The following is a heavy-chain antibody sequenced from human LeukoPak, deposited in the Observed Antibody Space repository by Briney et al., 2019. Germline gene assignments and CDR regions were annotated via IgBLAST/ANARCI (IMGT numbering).Heavy chain of an antibody. Sequence: PSETLSLTCAVYGGSFSGYYWSWIRQPPGKGLEWIGEINHSGSTNYNPSLKSRVTISVDTSKNQFSLKLSSVTAADTTVYYCASLIETAGDLFDYWGQGTLVTVSS. CDR3: ASLIETAGDLFDY. CDR2: INHSGST. J-gene: IGHJ4*02. D-gene: IGHD2-21*02. V-gene: IGHV4-34*01. CDR1: GGSFSGYY.